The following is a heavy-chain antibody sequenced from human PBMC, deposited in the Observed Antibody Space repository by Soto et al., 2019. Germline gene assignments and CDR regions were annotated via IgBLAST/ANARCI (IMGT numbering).Heavy chain of an antibody. J-gene: IGHJ4*02. CDR1: GFTFSNAW. CDR2: IKSKTDGGTT. CDR3: ARDPWAADY. Sequence: PGGSLRLSCAASGFTFSNAWINWVRQAPGKGLEWVGRIKSKTDGGTTDFAASVKGRFAISRDNSKNTVNLQMNSLRAEDTAVYYCARDPWAADYWGQGTLVTVSS. V-gene: IGHV3-15*07.